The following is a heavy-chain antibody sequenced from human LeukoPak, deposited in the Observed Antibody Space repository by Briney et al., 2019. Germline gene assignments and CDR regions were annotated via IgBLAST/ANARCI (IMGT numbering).Heavy chain of an antibody. J-gene: IGHJ4*02. CDR3: ARDGPDIVVVPAAILPLDY. CDR2: IYHSGST. D-gene: IGHD2-2*02. CDR1: GYSLSSGYD. Sequence: PSETLSLTCTVYGYSLSSGYDWGWIRQPPGKGLEWIGSIYHSGSTYYNPSLKSRVTISVDTSKNHFSLKLSSVTAADTAVYYCARDGPDIVVVPAAILPLDYWGQGTLVTVSS. V-gene: IGHV4-38-2*02.